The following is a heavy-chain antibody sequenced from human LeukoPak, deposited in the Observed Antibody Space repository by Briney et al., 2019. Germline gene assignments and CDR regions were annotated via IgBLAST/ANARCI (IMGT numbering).Heavy chain of an antibody. J-gene: IGHJ5*02. Sequence: QAGGSLRLSYAASGFTFSSYSMNWVRQAPGKGLEWVSYIRSRSSTIYSADSVKGRFTISRDNAKNSLYLQMNSLRDEDTAVYYCARDESRWFKQYNWFDPWGQGTLVTVSS. D-gene: IGHD4-23*01. CDR3: ARDESRWFKQYNWFDP. CDR2: IRSRSSTI. CDR1: GFTFSSYS. V-gene: IGHV3-48*02.